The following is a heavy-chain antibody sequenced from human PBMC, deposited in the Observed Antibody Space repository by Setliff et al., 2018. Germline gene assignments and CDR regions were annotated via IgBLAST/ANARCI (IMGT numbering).Heavy chain of an antibody. CDR1: GGTFSSYG. CDR2: TIPIFGTT. CDR3: AREGVDSRSSTDYRYYMDV. Sequence: GASVKVSCKASGGTFSSYGNSWVRQAPGQGLEWMGGTIPIFGTTKYAQKFQGRVTITTDESTTTAYMELSSLRSDDTAVYYCAREGVDSRSSTDYRYYMDVWGKGTTVTVSS. V-gene: IGHV1-69*05. D-gene: IGHD3-22*01. J-gene: IGHJ6*03.